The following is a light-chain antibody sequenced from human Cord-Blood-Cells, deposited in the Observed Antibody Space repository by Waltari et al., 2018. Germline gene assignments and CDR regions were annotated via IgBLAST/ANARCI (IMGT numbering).Light chain of an antibody. CDR1: TGAVTSGYY. J-gene: IGLJ3*02. V-gene: IGLV7-43*01. Sequence: QPVVTQEPSLTVSPGGTVTLTCASSTGAVTSGYYPNWFQQKPGQAPRALFYSTRNKHACTPARFSGSLLGGKAALTLSGVQPEDEAEYYCLLYYGGANWVFGGGTKLTVL. CDR2: STR. CDR3: LLYYGGANWV.